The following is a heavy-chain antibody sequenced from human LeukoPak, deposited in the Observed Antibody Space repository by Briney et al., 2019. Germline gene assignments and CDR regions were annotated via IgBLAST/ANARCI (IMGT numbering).Heavy chain of an antibody. CDR3: VRRLSYYFGVDV. CDR2: ISYSGDT. J-gene: IGHJ6*02. CDR1: GGSIKNDGYY. V-gene: IGHV4-39*01. Sequence: PSETLSLTCTVSGGSIKNDGYYWGWSRQPPGKGLGWIGSISYSGDTYYNPSLKSRVTISVDPSKNQLSLKLRSVTAADTAVYYCVRRLSYYFGVDVWGPGTTVIVSS.